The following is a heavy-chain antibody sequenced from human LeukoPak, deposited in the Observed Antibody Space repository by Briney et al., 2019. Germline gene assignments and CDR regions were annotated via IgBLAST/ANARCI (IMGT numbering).Heavy chain of an antibody. J-gene: IGHJ5*02. Sequence: SETLSLTCTVSGGSISSYYWSWIRQPPGKGLEWIGYIYYSGSTNYNPSLKSRVTISVDTSKNQFSLKLSSVTAADTAVYYCARTPSPGSGSYAVGNWFDPWGQGTLVTVSS. D-gene: IGHD1-26*01. CDR1: GGSISSYY. V-gene: IGHV4-59*08. CDR3: ARTPSPGSGSYAVGNWFDP. CDR2: IYYSGST.